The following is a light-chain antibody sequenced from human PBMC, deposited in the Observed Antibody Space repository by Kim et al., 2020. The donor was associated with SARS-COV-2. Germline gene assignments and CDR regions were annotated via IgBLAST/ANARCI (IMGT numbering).Light chain of an antibody. CDR2: EVS. CDR1: SSDVGGYNY. V-gene: IGLV2-8*01. J-gene: IGLJ3*02. Sequence: QSVTISCTGTSSDVGGYNYVSWYQHHPGKAPKLIIYEVSKRPSGVPDRFSGSKSGNTASLTVSGLQAEDEADYYCSSYAGNNNSRMFGGGTQLTVL. CDR3: SSYAGNNNSRM.